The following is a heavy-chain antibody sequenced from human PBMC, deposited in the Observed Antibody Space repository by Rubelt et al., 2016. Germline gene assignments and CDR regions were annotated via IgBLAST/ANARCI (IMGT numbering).Heavy chain of an antibody. Sequence: SLTCTVSGGSISSYYWSWIRQPPGKGLEWIGYIYYSGSTNYNPSLKSRVTISVDTSKNQFSLKLSSVTAADTAVYYCARVRRGYSYGPLDYWGQGTLVTVSS. V-gene: IGHV4-59*01. D-gene: IGHD5-18*01. CDR1: GGSISSYY. CDR2: IYYSGST. CDR3: ARVRRGYSYGPLDY. J-gene: IGHJ4*02.